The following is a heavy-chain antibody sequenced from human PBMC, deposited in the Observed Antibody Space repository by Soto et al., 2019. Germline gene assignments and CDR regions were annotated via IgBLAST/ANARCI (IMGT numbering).Heavy chain of an antibody. CDR2: IYDNGIT. V-gene: IGHV4-59*12. CDR3: ARTYDSNGYATEFDS. D-gene: IGHD3-22*01. Sequence: QVVLQESGPGLVKPSETLSLTCSVSGRSITSYYWSWVRQPPGKGLEWIGYIYDNGITSQNPSLKSRVTMSADTSQNQFSLKLTSVTGADTAVYYCARTYDSNGYATEFDSWGQGMLVTVTS. J-gene: IGHJ4*02. CDR1: GRSITSYY.